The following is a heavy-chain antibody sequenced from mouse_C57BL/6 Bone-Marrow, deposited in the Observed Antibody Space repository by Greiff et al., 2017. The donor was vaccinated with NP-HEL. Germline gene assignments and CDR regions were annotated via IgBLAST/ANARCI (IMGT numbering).Heavy chain of an antibody. CDR2: INPSNGGT. Sequence: QVQLQQPGTELVKPGASVKLSCKASGYTFTSYWMHWVKQSPGQGLEWIGNINPSNGGTNYNEKFKSKATLTVDKSSSTAYRQLSSLTSESSAIYYCARHRPYAMDYWGRGTSVTVSS. J-gene: IGHJ4*01. CDR3: ARHRPYAMDY. CDR1: GYTFTSYW. V-gene: IGHV1-53*01. D-gene: IGHD2-14*01.